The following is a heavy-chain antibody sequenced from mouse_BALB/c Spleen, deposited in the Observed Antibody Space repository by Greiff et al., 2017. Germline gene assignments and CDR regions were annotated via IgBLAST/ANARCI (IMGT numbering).Heavy chain of an antibody. Sequence: QVQLQQSGAELVKPGASVKLSCKASGYTFTSYWMHWVKQRPGQGLEWIGEINPSNGRTNYNEKFKSKATLTVDKSSSTAYMQLSSLTSEDSAVYYCARRIYYYGSSGYAMDYWGQGTSVTVSS. CDR2: INPSNGRT. D-gene: IGHD1-1*01. CDR3: ARRIYYYGSSGYAMDY. J-gene: IGHJ4*01. CDR1: GYTFTSYW. V-gene: IGHV1S81*02.